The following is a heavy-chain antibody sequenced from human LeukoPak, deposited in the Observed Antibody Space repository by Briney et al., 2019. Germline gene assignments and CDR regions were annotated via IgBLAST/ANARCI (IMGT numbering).Heavy chain of an antibody. CDR2: IWYDGSNK. CDR3: AKSVASDAY. Sequence: RSLRLSCAASGFTFSNYGMHWVRQAPGKGLEWVAVIWYDGSNKYYAESVKGRFTISRDNSKNTLSLQMNGLIPEDTAVYYCAKSVASDAYWGQGTLVTVSS. D-gene: IGHD5-12*01. CDR1: GFTFSNYG. J-gene: IGHJ4*02. V-gene: IGHV3-33*06.